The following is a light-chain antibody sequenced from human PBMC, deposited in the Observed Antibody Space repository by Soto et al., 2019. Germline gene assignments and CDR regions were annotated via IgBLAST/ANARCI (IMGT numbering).Light chain of an antibody. CDR1: QSVSSD. Sequence: ELVLTQSPATLCLSPGERATLSCRSSQSVSSDLAWYQQKPGQAPRLLIYDASNRATGIPARFSGSGSGTDFTLTISRLEPEDFAVYYGQQRRNWPPGITGGQGKRLELK. CDR2: DAS. V-gene: IGKV3-11*01. J-gene: IGKJ5*01. CDR3: QQRRNWPPGIT.